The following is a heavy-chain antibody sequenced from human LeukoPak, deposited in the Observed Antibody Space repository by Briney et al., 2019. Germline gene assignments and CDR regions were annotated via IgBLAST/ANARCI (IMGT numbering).Heavy chain of an antibody. CDR1: GGSITSSSYY. J-gene: IGHJ6*03. D-gene: IGHD5-24*01. Sequence: SETLSLTCTVSGGSITSSSYYWGWIRQPPGKGLEWIGSVYYTGSTYHNPSLKSRVTMSIDTSRNQFSLKLSSVTAADTAVYYCARDGGGEGYNSYYYYYMDVWGKGTTVTISS. CDR2: VYYTGST. V-gene: IGHV4-39*07. CDR3: ARDGGGEGYNSYYYYYMDV.